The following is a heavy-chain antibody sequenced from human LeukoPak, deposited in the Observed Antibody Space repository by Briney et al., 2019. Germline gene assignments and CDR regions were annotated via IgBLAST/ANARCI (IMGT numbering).Heavy chain of an antibody. CDR2: INHSGST. CDR3: ARDGGGDDYGDYVGAFDI. CDR1: GGTFSGYY. V-gene: IGHV4-34*01. J-gene: IGHJ3*02. Sequence: SETLSLTCAVYGGTFSGYYWSWIRQSPGKGLEWIGEINHSGSTNYNPSLKSRVTISVDTSKNQFSLKLSSVTAADTAVYYCARDGGGDDYGDYVGAFDIWGQGTMVTVSS. D-gene: IGHD4-17*01.